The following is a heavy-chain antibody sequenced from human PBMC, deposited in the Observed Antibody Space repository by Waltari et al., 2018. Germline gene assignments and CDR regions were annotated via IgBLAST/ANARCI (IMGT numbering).Heavy chain of an antibody. J-gene: IGHJ4*02. CDR3: VKDPRYGRTWHQGY. CDR1: GFTFSTYS. Sequence: VQLVESGGGVVQPGGSLRLSCSASGFTFSTYSMHWVRQAPGKGLEYVSAISNGGTTYYADSVKGRFTISRDNSKNTLYLQMSSLRPEDTAVYYCVKDPRYGRTWHQGYWGQGTLVTVSS. CDR2: ISNGGTT. V-gene: IGHV3-64D*06. D-gene: IGHD5-18*01.